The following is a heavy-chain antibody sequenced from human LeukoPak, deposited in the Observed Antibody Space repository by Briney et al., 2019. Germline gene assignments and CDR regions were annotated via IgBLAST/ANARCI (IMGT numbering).Heavy chain of an antibody. Sequence: PSQTLSLTCSVSGGSINSGDYYWNWIRQHPGKGLEWIGYIFYGGSTDYNPSLKSRVVISADTSKNQFSLKLNSVTAADTAVYYCAGQGRADYGSFDSWGQGSLVTVSS. J-gene: IGHJ4*02. CDR3: AGQGRADYGSFDS. V-gene: IGHV4-31*03. D-gene: IGHD4-17*01. CDR1: GGSINSGDYY. CDR2: IFYGGST.